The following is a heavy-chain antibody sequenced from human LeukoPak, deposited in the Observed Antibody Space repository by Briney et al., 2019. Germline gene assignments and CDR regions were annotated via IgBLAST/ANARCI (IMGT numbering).Heavy chain of an antibody. CDR3: ARVGGQMMPPPGQVLSYYYYYYGMDV. Sequence: TGGSLRLSCAASGFTFSRYGMHWVRQAPGKGLEWVAVFWYDGTSKFYADSVKGRFTISRDNSKDMLYLQMNSLRGEDTAVYYCARVGGQMMPPPGQVLSYYYYYYGMDVWGQGTTVTVSS. J-gene: IGHJ6*02. D-gene: IGHD3-16*01. CDR2: FWYDGTSK. V-gene: IGHV3-33*01. CDR1: GFTFSRYG.